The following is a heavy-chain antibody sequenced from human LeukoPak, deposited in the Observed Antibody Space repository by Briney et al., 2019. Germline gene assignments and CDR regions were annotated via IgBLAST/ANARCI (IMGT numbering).Heavy chain of an antibody. J-gene: IGHJ3*02. CDR2: INHSGST. CDR1: GGSFSGYY. Sequence: SSETLSLTCAVYGGSFSGYYWSWIRQPPWKGLEWIGEINHSGSTNYNPSLKSRVTISLDTSKNQFSLKLRSVAAADTAVYYCARGAPDAFDIWGQGTTVTVSS. V-gene: IGHV4-34*01. CDR3: ARGAPDAFDI.